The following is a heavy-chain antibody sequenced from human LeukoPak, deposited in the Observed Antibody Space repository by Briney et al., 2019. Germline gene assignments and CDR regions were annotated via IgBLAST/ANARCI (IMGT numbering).Heavy chain of an antibody. CDR1: GYTVTSYY. V-gene: IGHV1-46*01. D-gene: IGHD3-10*01. Sequence: ASVKVSCKASGYTVTSYYMHWVRQAPGQGLEWMGIINPSGGSTSYAQKFQARVTMTRDTSTTTVYMELSSLRSEDTAVYYCARGPPPYGLGAYYLDYWGQGTLVTVSS. J-gene: IGHJ4*02. CDR2: INPSGGST. CDR3: ARGPPPYGLGAYYLDY.